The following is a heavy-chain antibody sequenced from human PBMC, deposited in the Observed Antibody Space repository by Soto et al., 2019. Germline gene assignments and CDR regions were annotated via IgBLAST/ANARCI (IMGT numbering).Heavy chain of an antibody. CDR3: ARHVVPYYGMDV. V-gene: IGHV4-4*02. J-gene: IGHJ6*02. CDR1: GGSISGSNW. D-gene: IGHD2-15*01. Sequence: SETLSLTCVVSGGSISGSNWWSWVRQPPGKGLEWIGEMYHSGITNYHPSLKSRVTISVDKAKNQFSLNLSSVTAADTAMYYCARHVVPYYGMDVWGQGTTVTVSS. CDR2: MYHSGIT.